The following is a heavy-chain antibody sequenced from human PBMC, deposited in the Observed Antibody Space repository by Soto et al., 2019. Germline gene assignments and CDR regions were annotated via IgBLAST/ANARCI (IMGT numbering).Heavy chain of an antibody. J-gene: IGHJ1*01. CDR3: VNTYGLPTG. Sequence: EVQLVESGGGLAQPGGSLRLSCIASGFIFSDNWMHLVRQAPGKGLVWVSRINADGTNTAYADSVKGRFTISRDNAKNSLYLDMNSLRAEDTAVYYCVNTYGLPTGWGQGARGTVS. CDR2: INADGTNT. CDR1: GFIFSDNW. V-gene: IGHV3-74*01. D-gene: IGHD4-17*01.